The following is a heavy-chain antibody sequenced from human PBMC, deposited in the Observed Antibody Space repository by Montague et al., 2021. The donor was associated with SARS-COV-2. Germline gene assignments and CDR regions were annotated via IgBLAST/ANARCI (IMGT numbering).Heavy chain of an antibody. Sequence: SETRSLTCTVSGDSINTYYWNWIRQPPGKGLEWLGTIFYTGSTNYNPSLKSRVTISLDTSKIQFFLMVTSVTAAATAVYYCARQAAGSYFYYGVDVWGQGTTVTVSS. D-gene: IGHD6-13*01. J-gene: IGHJ6*02. CDR3: ARQAAGSYFYYGVDV. CDR2: IFYTGST. CDR1: GDSINTYY. V-gene: IGHV4-59*12.